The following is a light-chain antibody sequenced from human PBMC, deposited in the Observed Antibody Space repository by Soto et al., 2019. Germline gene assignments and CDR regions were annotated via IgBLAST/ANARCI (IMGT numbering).Light chain of an antibody. J-gene: IGLJ1*01. CDR3: YSYAGSSIYV. CDR2: EDS. CDR1: TSDVGSYSR. Sequence: QSALTQPPSVSGSPGQSITMSCTGTTSDVGSYSRLSWYQQHPRKAPKLMIYEDSKRPSGVSNRFSGSKSGNTASLTISGLQAEDEADYYCYSYAGSSIYVFGTGTKVTVL. V-gene: IGLV2-23*01.